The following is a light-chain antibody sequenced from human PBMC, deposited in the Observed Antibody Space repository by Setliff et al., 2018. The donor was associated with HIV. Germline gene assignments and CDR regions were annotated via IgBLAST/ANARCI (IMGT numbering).Light chain of an antibody. Sequence: QSALAQPASVSGSPGQSITISCTGTSSDVGNYNYVSWYQQHPGKAPKVMIYEVSTRPSGVSNRFSGSKSGNTASLTISGLQTEDEADYYCSSYTSSSTDVFGTGTKVTVL. V-gene: IGLV2-14*01. CDR3: SSYTSSSTDV. J-gene: IGLJ1*01. CDR2: EVS. CDR1: SSDVGNYNY.